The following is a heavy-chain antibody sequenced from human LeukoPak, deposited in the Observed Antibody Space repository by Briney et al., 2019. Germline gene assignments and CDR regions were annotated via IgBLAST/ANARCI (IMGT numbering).Heavy chain of an antibody. CDR3: ARGDYGGYSFFDY. D-gene: IGHD4-23*01. J-gene: IGHJ4*02. CDR2: IHSSGSTI. CDR1: GFTFSSYE. V-gene: IGHV3-48*03. Sequence: GGSLRLSCAASGFTFSSYEMNRVRQAPGKGLEWVSYIHSSGSTIYYADSVKGRFTISRDNAKNSLYLRMNSLRAEDTAVYYCARGDYGGYSFFDYWGQGTLVTVSS.